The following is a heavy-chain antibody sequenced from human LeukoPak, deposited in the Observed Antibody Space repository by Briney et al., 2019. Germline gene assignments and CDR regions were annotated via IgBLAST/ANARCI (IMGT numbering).Heavy chain of an antibody. CDR2: IYYSGST. CDR1: GGSISSSSYY. J-gene: IGHJ4*02. Sequence: SETLSLTCTVSGGSISSSSYYWGWIRQPPGKGLEWIGSIYYSGSTYYNASLKSRVTISVDTSKNPFSLKLSSVTAADTAVYNCAKDSYGVEYTTSPGGHDYWGQGTLVTVSS. V-gene: IGHV4-39*02. CDR3: AKDSYGVEYTTSPGGHDY. D-gene: IGHD6-6*01.